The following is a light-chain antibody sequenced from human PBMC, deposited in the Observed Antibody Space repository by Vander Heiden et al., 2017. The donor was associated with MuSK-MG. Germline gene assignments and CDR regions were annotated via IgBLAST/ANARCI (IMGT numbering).Light chain of an antibody. CDR2: DAS. Sequence: VFTQSPAPLSLSPGERATPSCTASQSVSSCLSLNQQKPGQAPRLLIYDASNRATGIPARFSGSGSGTDFTLTISSLEPEDFAVYYCQQRSNWPPGFTFGPGTKVDIK. J-gene: IGKJ3*01. V-gene: IGKV3-11*01. CDR3: QQRSNWPPGFT. CDR1: QSVSSC.